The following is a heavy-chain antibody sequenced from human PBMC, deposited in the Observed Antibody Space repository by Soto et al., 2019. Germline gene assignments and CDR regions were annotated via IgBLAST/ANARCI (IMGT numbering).Heavy chain of an antibody. D-gene: IGHD2-21*02. J-gene: IGHJ4*02. CDR2: ISVSGDSR. V-gene: IGHV3-23*01. CDR3: ATIFRYGDPEY. CDR1: GFTFSSYA. Sequence: EVQLLESGGGLVQPGGSLRLSCATSGFTFSSYAMSWVRQAPGKGLEWVSGISVSGDSRYDADSVKGRFTISRDTSKSTQYLQMNSLRAEDTAVYYCATIFRYGDPEYWGQGVLVTVSS.